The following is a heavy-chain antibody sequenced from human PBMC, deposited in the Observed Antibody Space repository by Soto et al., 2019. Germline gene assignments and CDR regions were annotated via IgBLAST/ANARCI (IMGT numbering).Heavy chain of an antibody. CDR3: ARVDRGSWWAFDD. V-gene: IGHV1-18*04. J-gene: IGHJ4*02. CDR1: GYTFNGYS. Sequence: QVQLLQSGAEVKKPGASVKVSCKTSGYTFNGYSISWVRQAPGQGLEWMGWISTYNGNTNTAQRFQGRVTMTTDTSTRTAYMELTNLKFDDTAVYYCARVDRGSWWAFDDWGQGTLVTVSS. CDR2: ISTYNGNT. D-gene: IGHD2-15*01.